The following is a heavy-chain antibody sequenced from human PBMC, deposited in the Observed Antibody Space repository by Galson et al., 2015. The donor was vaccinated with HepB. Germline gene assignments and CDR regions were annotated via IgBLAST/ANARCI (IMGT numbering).Heavy chain of an antibody. CDR3: ARDRAYYDFWSGTTNAFDI. Sequence: SVKVSCKASGYTFTSYAMHWVRQAPGQRLEWMGWINAGNGNTKYSQKFQGRVTITRDTSASTAYMELSSLRSEDTAVYYCARDRAYYDFWSGTTNAFDIWGQGTMVTVSS. CDR1: GYTFTSYA. D-gene: IGHD3-3*01. CDR2: INAGNGNT. J-gene: IGHJ3*02. V-gene: IGHV1-3*01.